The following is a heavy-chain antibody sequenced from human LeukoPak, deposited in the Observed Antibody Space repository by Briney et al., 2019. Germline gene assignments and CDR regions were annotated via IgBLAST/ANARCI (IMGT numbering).Heavy chain of an antibody. CDR1: GGSFSGYY. V-gene: IGHV4-34*01. CDR3: ARGLFSTMVRGSYSDY. J-gene: IGHJ4*02. D-gene: IGHD3-10*01. Sequence: SETLSLTCAVYGGSFSGYYWSWIRQPPGKGLEWIGEINHSGSTNYNPSLKSRVTISVDTSKNQFSLKLSSVTAADTAVYYCARGLFSTMVRGSYSDYWGQGTLVTVSS. CDR2: INHSGST.